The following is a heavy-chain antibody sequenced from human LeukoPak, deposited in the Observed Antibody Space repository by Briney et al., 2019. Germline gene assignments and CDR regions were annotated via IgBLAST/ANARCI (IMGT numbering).Heavy chain of an antibody. J-gene: IGHJ4*02. CDR3: ARHVAPSYQLLWGVDY. CDR2: GYYTGRT. Sequence: SETLSLTCTVSGVSISSSSYYWGWIRQPPGKGLEWIGSGYYTGRTYYNPSLKSRVTIFVDTSKNQFSLKLNSVTAADTAVYYCARHVAPSYQLLWGVDYWGQGTLVTVSS. CDR1: GVSISSSSYY. D-gene: IGHD2-2*01. V-gene: IGHV4-39*01.